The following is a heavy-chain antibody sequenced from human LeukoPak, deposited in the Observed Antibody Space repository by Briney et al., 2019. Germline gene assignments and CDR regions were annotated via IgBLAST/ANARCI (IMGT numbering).Heavy chain of an antibody. CDR2: INPDGSST. J-gene: IGHJ4*02. CDR3: ARVSSLWSFDY. D-gene: IGHD3-10*01. V-gene: IGHV3-74*01. CDR1: GFTFSTYW. Sequence: PGGPLRLSCAASGFTFSTYWMHWVRQTPGKGLVWVSRINPDGSSTAYADSVKGRFTISRDNARNTLYLQLNSLGAEDTAVYYCARVSSLWSFDYWGQATLVTVSS.